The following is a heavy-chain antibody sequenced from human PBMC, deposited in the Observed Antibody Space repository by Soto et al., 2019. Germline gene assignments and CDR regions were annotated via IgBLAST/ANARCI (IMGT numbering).Heavy chain of an antibody. Sequence: QVQLVQSGAEVKKPGASVKVSCKASGYTFTSYGISWVRQAPGQGLEWMGGIIPIFGTANYAQKFQGRVTITADESTSTAYMELSSLRSEDTAVYYCARGGSSALNFYYYYGMDVWGQGTTVTVSS. CDR3: ARGGSSALNFYYYYGMDV. CDR1: GYTFTSYG. D-gene: IGHD6-6*01. CDR2: IIPIFGTA. J-gene: IGHJ6*02. V-gene: IGHV1-69*13.